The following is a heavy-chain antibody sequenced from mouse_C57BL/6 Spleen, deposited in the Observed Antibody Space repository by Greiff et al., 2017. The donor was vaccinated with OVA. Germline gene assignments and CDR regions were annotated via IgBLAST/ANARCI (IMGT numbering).Heavy chain of an antibody. Sequence: VQLQQPGAELVMPGASVKLSCKASGYTFTSSWMHWVKQRPGQGLEWIGEIDPSDSYTNYNQKFKGKSTLTVDKSSSTAYMQLSSLTSEDSAVYYCARYYYGSSYEAFGYWGQGTTLTVSS. V-gene: IGHV1-69*01. CDR1: GYTFTSSW. CDR2: IDPSDSYT. CDR3: ARYYYGSSYEAFGY. D-gene: IGHD1-1*01. J-gene: IGHJ2*01.